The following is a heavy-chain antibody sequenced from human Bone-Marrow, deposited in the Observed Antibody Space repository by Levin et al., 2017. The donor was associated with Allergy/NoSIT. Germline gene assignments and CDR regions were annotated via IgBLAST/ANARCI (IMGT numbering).Heavy chain of an antibody. J-gene: IGHJ4*02. CDR1: GCSITSCFL. CDR2: ISPGGSP. CDR3: ASDSDFDD. D-gene: IGHD6-19*01. V-gene: IGHV4-4*02. Sequence: SQTLSLTCTVSGCSITSCFLWRWVRQPPGKGLEWLGEISPGGSPNYPSSLPRRLTMSVDKAKNQFSLNLSSVTAADTARDFGASDSDFDDGGQGIRVTVSS.